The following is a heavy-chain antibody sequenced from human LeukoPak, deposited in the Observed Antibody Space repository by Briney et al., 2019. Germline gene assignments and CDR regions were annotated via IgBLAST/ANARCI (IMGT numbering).Heavy chain of an antibody. Sequence: ASVKVSCKASGGTFSSYAISWVRQAPGQGLEWMGRIIPIFGTANYTQKFQGRVTITTDESTSTAYMELSSLRSEGTAVYYCARDKFGGYGDNWFDPWGQGTLVTVSS. CDR1: GGTFSSYA. J-gene: IGHJ5*02. V-gene: IGHV1-69*05. D-gene: IGHD5-12*01. CDR2: IIPIFGTA. CDR3: ARDKFGGYGDNWFDP.